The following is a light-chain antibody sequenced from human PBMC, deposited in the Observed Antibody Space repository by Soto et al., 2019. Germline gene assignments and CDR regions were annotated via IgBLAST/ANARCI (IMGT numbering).Light chain of an antibody. Sequence: EVVLTQSPATLSLSPGERATLSCRASQNINNYLAWYQQKPGQAPRLLIYDASTRATGIPARFSGSGSGTEFTLTISGLQSEDFAIYYCQQYNKWPLITFGQGTRLEIK. V-gene: IGKV3-15*01. CDR2: DAS. J-gene: IGKJ5*01. CDR3: QQYNKWPLIT. CDR1: QNINNY.